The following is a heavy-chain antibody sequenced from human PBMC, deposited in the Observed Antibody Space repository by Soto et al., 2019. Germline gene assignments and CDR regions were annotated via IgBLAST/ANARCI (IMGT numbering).Heavy chain of an antibody. V-gene: IGHV1-46*01. J-gene: IGHJ6*02. CDR1: GYTFTSYY. D-gene: IGHD3-10*01. CDR3: ARDKDQWYEGFGENSYYYYYGMDV. CDR2: INPSGGST. Sequence: GASVKVSCKASGYTFTSYYMHWVRQAPGQGLEWMGIINPSGGSTSYAQKFQGRVTMTRDTSTSTVYMELSSLRSEDTAVYYCARDKDQWYEGFGENSYYYYYGMDVWGQGTTVTVSS.